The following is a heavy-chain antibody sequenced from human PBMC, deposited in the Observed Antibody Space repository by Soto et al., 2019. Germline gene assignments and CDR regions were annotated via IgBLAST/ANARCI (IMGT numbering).Heavy chain of an antibody. CDR1: GGTFSSYA. V-gene: IGHV1-69*13. CDR2: IIPIFGKA. D-gene: IGHD3-10*01. CDR3: ATNPTPESYYYANIGSYY. Sequence: SVKVSCKASGGTFSSYAISWVRQAPGQGLEWMGWIIPIFGKANYAQKFQGRVTITADESTSTAYMELSSLRSEDTAVYYCATNPTPESYYYANIGSYYWGQGTLVTVSS. J-gene: IGHJ4*02.